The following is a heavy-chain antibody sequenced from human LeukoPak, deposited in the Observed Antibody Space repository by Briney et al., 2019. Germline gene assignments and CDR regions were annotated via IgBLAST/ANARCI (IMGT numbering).Heavy chain of an antibody. CDR1: GFTFSTYN. CDR3: ARDPYSGNYGNYYYYYVDV. V-gene: IGHV3-21*06. CDR2: ITSSSSYI. D-gene: IGHD1-26*01. Sequence: GGSLRLSCAASGFTFSTYNMNWVRHAPGKGLEWISSITSSSSYIYYADSVKGRFTISRDNAKNSLFLQMNNLSPDDTAVYFCARDPYSGNYGNYYYYYVDVWGKGTTVTISS. J-gene: IGHJ6*03.